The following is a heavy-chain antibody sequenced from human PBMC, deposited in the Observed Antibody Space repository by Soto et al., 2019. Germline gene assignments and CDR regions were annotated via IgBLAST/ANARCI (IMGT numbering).Heavy chain of an antibody. V-gene: IGHV3-11*01. CDR3: ARDLGYYYYYMDV. CDR1: GFTFSDYY. Sequence: GSLRLSCAASGFTFSDYYMSWVRPAPGKGLEWVSYISSSGSTIYYADSVKGRFTISRDNAKNSLYLQMNSLRAEDTAVYYCARDLGYYYYYMDVWGKGTTVTVSS. CDR2: ISSSGSTI. J-gene: IGHJ6*03.